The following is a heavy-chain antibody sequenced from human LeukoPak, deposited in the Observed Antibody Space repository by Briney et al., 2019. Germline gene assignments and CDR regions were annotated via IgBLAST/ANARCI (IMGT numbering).Heavy chain of an antibody. CDR2: MNPNSGNT. V-gene: IGHV1-8*01. Sequence: ASVKVSCKASGYTFTSYDINWVRQATGQGLEWMGWMNPNSGNTGYAQKFQGRVTMTRNTSISTAYMELSSLRSEDTAVYYCARGAFVGYSSSSYFDYWGQGTLVTVSS. CDR1: GYTFTSYD. D-gene: IGHD6-6*01. CDR3: ARGAFVGYSSSSYFDY. J-gene: IGHJ4*02.